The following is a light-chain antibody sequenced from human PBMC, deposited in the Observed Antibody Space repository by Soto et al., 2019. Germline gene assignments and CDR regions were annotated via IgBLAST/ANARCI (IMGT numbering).Light chain of an antibody. CDR2: AAS. J-gene: IGKJ4*01. Sequence: IRSPDSLSVSMGARATIKCKSSQSVLYSSNNKNYLAWYQQKPGKAPKLLIYAASSLQSGVPSRFSGGGSGTDFTLTISSLQPEDFATYSCQQSYSTPLTFGGGTKVDIK. V-gene: IGKV1-39*01. CDR3: QQSYSTPLT. CDR1: QSVLYSSNNKNY.